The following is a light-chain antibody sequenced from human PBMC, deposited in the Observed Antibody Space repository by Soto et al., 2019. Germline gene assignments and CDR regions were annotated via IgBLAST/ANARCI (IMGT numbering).Light chain of an antibody. V-gene: IGKV3-20*01. Sequence: EIVLTQSPGTLSLSPGERATLSCRASQSVSSSYLAWYQPKPGQAPRLLIYGPSSSATGIPDRFSASGFETDFTLTISRLEPEDVAVYYCQQHSDSPSGTVGQGIKVEIK. CDR2: GPS. J-gene: IGKJ1*01. CDR3: QQHSDSPSGT. CDR1: QSVSSSY.